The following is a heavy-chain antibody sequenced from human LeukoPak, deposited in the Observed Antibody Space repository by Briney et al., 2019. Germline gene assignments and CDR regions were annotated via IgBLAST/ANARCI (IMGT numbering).Heavy chain of an antibody. CDR2: IWFDGSTQ. CDR1: GFTFSTCA. D-gene: IGHD3-10*01. CDR3: ARGAMLRTNRQNWFDP. J-gene: IGHJ5*02. Sequence: GGSLRLSCAASGFTFSTCAMHWVRQAPGKGLEWVAVIWFDGSTQYYADSVKGRFTISRDNSNNTLYLLMSSLRAEDTALYYCARGAMLRTNRQNWFDPWGQGTPDTVSS. V-gene: IGHV3-33*01.